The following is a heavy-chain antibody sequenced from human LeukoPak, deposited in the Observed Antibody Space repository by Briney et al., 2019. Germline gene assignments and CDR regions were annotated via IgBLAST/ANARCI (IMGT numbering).Heavy chain of an antibody. V-gene: IGHV3-30-3*01. Sequence: PGRSLRLSCAASGFTFSSYAMHWVRQAPGKGLEWVAVISYDGSNKYYADSVKGRFTISRDNSKNTLYLQMNSLRAEDTAVYYCAREYSGYGLTPATDYWGQGTLVTVSS. CDR3: AREYSGYGLTPATDY. J-gene: IGHJ4*02. CDR1: GFTFSSYA. CDR2: ISYDGSNK. D-gene: IGHD5-12*01.